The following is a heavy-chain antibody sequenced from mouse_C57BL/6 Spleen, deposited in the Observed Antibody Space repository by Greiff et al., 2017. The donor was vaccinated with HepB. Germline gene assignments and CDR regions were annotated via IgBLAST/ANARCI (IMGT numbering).Heavy chain of an antibody. J-gene: IGHJ4*01. D-gene: IGHD3-3*01. CDR1: GYTFTDYY. CDR3: AREMKGRYYYAMDY. V-gene: IGHV1-76*01. Sequence: VQLQQSGAELVRPGASVKLSCKASGYTFTDYYINWVKQRPGQGLEWIARIYPGSGNTYYNEKFKGKAALTAEKSSSTAYMQLSSLTSEDSAVYLCAREMKGRYYYAMDYWGQGTSVTVSS. CDR2: IYPGSGNT.